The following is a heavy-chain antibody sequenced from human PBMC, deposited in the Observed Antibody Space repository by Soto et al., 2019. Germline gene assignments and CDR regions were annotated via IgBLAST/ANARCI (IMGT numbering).Heavy chain of an antibody. CDR3: ARVKLLPDYYYYYGMDL. D-gene: IGHD2-15*01. CDR2: IYYSGST. Sequence: SETLSLTWTVSGGSISSYYWSWIRQPPGKGLEWIGYIYYSGSTNYNPSLKSRVTISVDTSKNQFSLKLSSVTATDTAVYYCARVKLLPDYYYYYGMDLWGQGTTVTVSS. CDR1: GGSISSYY. J-gene: IGHJ6*02. V-gene: IGHV4-59*01.